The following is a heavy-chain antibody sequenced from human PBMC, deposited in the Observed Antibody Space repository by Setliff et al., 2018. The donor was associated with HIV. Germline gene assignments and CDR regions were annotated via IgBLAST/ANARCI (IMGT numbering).Heavy chain of an antibody. CDR1: HGSITSTSYY. J-gene: IGHJ6*03. CDR2: IYYSGRT. D-gene: IGHD3-16*01. CDR3: AGETAPDARLPKVGGPPPPGYYHYMDV. V-gene: IGHV4-39*07. Sequence: SETLSLTCIVSHGSITSTSYYWGWVRQSPGRGLEWIGSIYYSGRTYYNPSLKSRLSMSVDTSRNQFSLELTSVTAADTAVYFCAGETAPDARLPKVGGPPPPGYYHYMDVWGKGTTVTVSS.